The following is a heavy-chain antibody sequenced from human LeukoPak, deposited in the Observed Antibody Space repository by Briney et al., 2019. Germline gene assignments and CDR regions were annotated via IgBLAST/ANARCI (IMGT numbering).Heavy chain of an antibody. CDR2: LDGDGTKT. Sequence: PGGSLRLSCAASGFTFSSYSMNWVRQAPGKGLVWVSRLDGDGTKTRYADSVKGRFTISRDNAKNTLYLQMNSLRDEDTAVYYCARAGYRFGLDSWGQGTLVTVSS. D-gene: IGHD5-18*01. CDR3: ARAGYRFGLDS. J-gene: IGHJ4*02. CDR1: GFTFSSYS. V-gene: IGHV3-74*01.